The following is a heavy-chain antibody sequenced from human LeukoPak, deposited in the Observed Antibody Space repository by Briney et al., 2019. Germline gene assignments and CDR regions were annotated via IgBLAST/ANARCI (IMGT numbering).Heavy chain of an antibody. CDR2: IYYSGST. CDR1: GGSISSYY. Sequence: PSETLSLTCTVSGGSISSYYWSWIRQPPGKGLEWIGYIYYSGSTNYNPSLKSRVTISVDTSKNQFSLKLSSVTAADTAVYYCARDSPPDHWGQGTLVTVSS. J-gene: IGHJ4*02. CDR3: ARDSPPDH. V-gene: IGHV4-59*01.